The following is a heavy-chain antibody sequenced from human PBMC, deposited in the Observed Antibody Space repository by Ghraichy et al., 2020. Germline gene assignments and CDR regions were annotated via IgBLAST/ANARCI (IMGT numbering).Heavy chain of an antibody. CDR2: IYYSGSN. V-gene: IGHV4-39*01. CDR1: GGSISSSSGYH. J-gene: IGHJ5*02. CDR3: ARTYYYGSASSNWFDP. Sequence: SETLSLTCSVSGGSISSSSGYHWGWLRQPPGKGLEWIGSIYYSGSNYYTPSLKSRVIISVDTSKNQFSLKLSSVTAADTAIYYCARTYYYGSASSNWFDPWGQGTLVSVAS. D-gene: IGHD3-10*01.